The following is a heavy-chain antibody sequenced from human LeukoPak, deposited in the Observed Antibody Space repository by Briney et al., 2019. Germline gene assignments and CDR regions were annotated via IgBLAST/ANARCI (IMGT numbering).Heavy chain of an antibody. Sequence: PGGSLRLSCAASGFTFSDYGMHWVRQAPGKGLEWVAFIPYDGSNKYYADSVKGRFTISRDNSKNSLYLQMNSLRTDDTAVYYCTKHLSSGGQGTLVTVSS. CDR2: IPYDGSNK. CDR1: GFTFSDYG. J-gene: IGHJ4*02. CDR3: TKHLSS. D-gene: IGHD6-19*01. V-gene: IGHV3-30*02.